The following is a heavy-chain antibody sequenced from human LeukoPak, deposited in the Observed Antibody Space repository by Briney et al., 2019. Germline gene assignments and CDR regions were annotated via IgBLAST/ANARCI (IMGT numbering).Heavy chain of an antibody. CDR1: GYTFTSYG. CDR3: ASSFREQLWFHQVMDV. D-gene: IGHD5-18*01. CDR2: ISAYNGNT. Sequence: ASVKVSCKASGYTFTSYGISWVRQAPGQGLEWMGWISAYNGNTNYAQKLQGRVTMTTDTSTSTAYMELRSLRSDDPAVYYCASSFREQLWFHQVMDVWGKGTTVTVSS. V-gene: IGHV1-18*01. J-gene: IGHJ6*03.